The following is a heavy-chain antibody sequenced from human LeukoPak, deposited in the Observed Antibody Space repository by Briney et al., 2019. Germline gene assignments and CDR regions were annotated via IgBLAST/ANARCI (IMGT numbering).Heavy chain of an antibody. J-gene: IGHJ4*02. CDR2: INHSGSA. Sequence: KASETLSLTCAVYGETFSGYYWTWIRQPPGKGLEWIAEINHSGSANYNPSLKSRVSISADTSKNQFSLKMNSVTAADTAVYYCARAPETVAIDYWGQGTLVTVSS. CDR1: GETFSGYY. D-gene: IGHD5-12*01. V-gene: IGHV4-34*01. CDR3: ARAPETVAIDY.